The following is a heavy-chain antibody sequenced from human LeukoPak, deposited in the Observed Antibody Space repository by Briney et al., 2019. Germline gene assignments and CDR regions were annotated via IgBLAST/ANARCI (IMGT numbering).Heavy chain of an antibody. CDR3: ARDSDVYATGGGFDY. J-gene: IGHJ4*02. CDR2: ISWNSGSI. Sequence: GGSLRLSCAASGFTFDDYAMHWVRQAPGKGLEWVSGISWNSGSIGYADSVKGRFTISRDNSKNTLYLQMNSLRAEDTAVYYCARDSDVYATGGGFDYWGQGTLVTVSS. V-gene: IGHV3-9*01. CDR1: GFTFDDYA. D-gene: IGHD2-8*01.